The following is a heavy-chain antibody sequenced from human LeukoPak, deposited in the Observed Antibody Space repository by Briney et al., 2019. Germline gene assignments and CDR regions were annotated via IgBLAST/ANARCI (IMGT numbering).Heavy chain of an antibody. J-gene: IGHJ4*02. V-gene: IGHV3-7*01. Sequence: GGSLRLSCAVSGFTFSDYWMDWVRQAPGKGLEWVASIRQDGGEKSYVDSVKGRLTISRDNTKHSLYLQMSSLRAEDTGVYYCARDGTAAGLYFDLWGQGTLVTVSS. CDR2: IRQDGGEK. CDR1: GFTFSDYW. D-gene: IGHD6-13*01. CDR3: ARDGTAAGLYFDL.